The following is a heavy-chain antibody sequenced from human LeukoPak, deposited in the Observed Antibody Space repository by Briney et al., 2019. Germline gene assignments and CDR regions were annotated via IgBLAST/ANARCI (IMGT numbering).Heavy chain of an antibody. V-gene: IGHV4-39*07. CDR2: IYYSGDT. CDR3: ARHGIVDSSRKYYFDY. CDR1: GGSISSDSYH. J-gene: IGHJ4*02. Sequence: SETLSFTCTVSGGSISSDSYHWGWIRQPPGKGLEWIGSIYYSGDTNYNPSLKSRVTMSVVTSKNQFSLKLRSVTAADTAVYYCARHGIVDSSRKYYFDYWGQGTLVTVSS. D-gene: IGHD6-13*01.